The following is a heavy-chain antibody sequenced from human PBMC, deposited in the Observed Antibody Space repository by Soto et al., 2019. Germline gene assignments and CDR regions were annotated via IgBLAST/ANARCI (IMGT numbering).Heavy chain of an antibody. CDR3: ARDRVTMVRGVIISRKGVDS. CDR1: GFTFSSYA. J-gene: IGHJ4*02. D-gene: IGHD3-10*01. Sequence: QVQLVESGGGVVQPGRSLRLSCAASGFTFSSYAMHWVRQAPGKGLEWVAVISYDGSNKYYADSVKGRFTISRDNSKDTLYLELNSLRAEDTAVYYCARDRVTMVRGVIISRKGVDSWGKGTVVTVSS. CDR2: ISYDGSNK. V-gene: IGHV3-30-3*01.